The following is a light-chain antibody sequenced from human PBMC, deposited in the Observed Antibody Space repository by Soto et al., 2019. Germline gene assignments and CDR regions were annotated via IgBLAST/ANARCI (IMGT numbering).Light chain of an antibody. J-gene: IGKJ4*01. CDR2: DVS. V-gene: IGKV3-11*01. CDR1: QSIYSY. Sequence: EVVLTQSPATLSLSPGESATLSCRASQSIYSYLAWYQQKPGQPPRLLISDVSNRATGIPARFSGSGYGTDFTLTISSLEPEDFAVYYSQHRNDWPFTFGGGTKVEIK. CDR3: QHRNDWPFT.